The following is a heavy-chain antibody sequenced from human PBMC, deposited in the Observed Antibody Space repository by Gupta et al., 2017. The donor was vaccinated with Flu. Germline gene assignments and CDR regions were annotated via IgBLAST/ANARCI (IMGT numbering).Heavy chain of an antibody. Sequence: EVQLLESGGGLVQPGGPLRLSCAASGFTFSTYAMTWVRQAPGKGLEWVSSVSGSGGDTYYADSVKGRFTISRDNSKNTLYLQVNSLRVEDTAIYYCAKDRYYSSRDRYYFDYWGQGTLVTVSS. V-gene: IGHV3-23*01. CDR1: GFTFSTYA. CDR2: VSGSGGDT. J-gene: IGHJ4*02. D-gene: IGHD6-13*01. CDR3: AKDRYYSSRDRYYFDY.